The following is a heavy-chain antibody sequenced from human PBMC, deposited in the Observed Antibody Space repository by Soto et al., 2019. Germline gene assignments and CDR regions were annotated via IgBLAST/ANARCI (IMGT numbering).Heavy chain of an antibody. V-gene: IGHV1-18*01. D-gene: IGHD3-16*01. CDR1: GYVFTSYG. CDR2: INTYNGNT. CDR3: VLVDVYVTPSPQDV. Sequence: QVQLVQSGAEVKNPGASVKVSCKTSGYVFTSYGIGWARQAPGQGLEWMGWINTYNGNTNYAQNLQGRVTLTTDTSTSTAYMELRSLRSNDTAIYSCVLVDVYVTPSPQDVWGQGTTVNVAS. J-gene: IGHJ6*02.